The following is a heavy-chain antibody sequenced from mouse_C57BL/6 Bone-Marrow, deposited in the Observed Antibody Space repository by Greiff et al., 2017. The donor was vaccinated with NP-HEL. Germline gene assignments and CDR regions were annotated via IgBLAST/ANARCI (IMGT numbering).Heavy chain of an antibody. CDR2: IRSKSNNYAT. CDR1: GFSFNTYA. Sequence: EVKLMESGGGLVQPQGSLKLSCAASGFSFNTYAMNWVRQAPGKGLEWVARIRSKSNNYATYYADSVKDRFTISRDDSESMLYLQMNNLKTEDTAMYYCVRQGYYSNSYFDYWGQGTTLTVSS. V-gene: IGHV10-1*01. D-gene: IGHD2-5*01. CDR3: VRQGYYSNSYFDY. J-gene: IGHJ2*01.